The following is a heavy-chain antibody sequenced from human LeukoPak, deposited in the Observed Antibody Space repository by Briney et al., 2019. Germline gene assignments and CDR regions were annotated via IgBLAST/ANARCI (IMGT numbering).Heavy chain of an antibody. CDR2: INPNSGGT. Sequence: ASVKVSCKASGYTFTSYRIHWVRQAPGQGLEWMGWINPNSGGTNYAQKFQGRVTMTRDTSISTAYMELSRLRSDDTAVYYCARVPPYYYDSSGYYYYDYWGQGPLVTVSS. D-gene: IGHD3-22*01. CDR1: GYTFTSYR. J-gene: IGHJ4*02. V-gene: IGHV1-2*02. CDR3: ARVPPYYYDSSGYYYYDY.